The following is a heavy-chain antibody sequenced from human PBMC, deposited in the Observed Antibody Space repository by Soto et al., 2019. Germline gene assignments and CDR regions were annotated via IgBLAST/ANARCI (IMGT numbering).Heavy chain of an antibody. Sequence: ASVKVSCKVSGYTLTELSMHWVRQAPGKGLEWMGGFDPEDGIANYAQKFQGRVTITADKSTSTAYMELSSLRSEDTAVYYCHSEGKEYCSGGSGYIYGMDVGGQGTTVTVSS. CDR2: FDPEDGIA. CDR1: GYTLTELS. V-gene: IGHV1-24*01. D-gene: IGHD2-15*01. CDR3: HSEGKEYCSGGSGYIYGMDV. J-gene: IGHJ6*02.